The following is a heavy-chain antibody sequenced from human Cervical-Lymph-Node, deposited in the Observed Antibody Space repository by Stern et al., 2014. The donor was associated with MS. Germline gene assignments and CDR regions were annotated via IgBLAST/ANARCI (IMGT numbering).Heavy chain of an antibody. D-gene: IGHD2-15*01. CDR1: GYTFSSYG. CDR2: ISAYNGNT. J-gene: IGHJ4*02. CDR3: ARAYAADRFDH. Sequence: VQLVESGPEVKKPGASVKVSCKASGYTFSSYGIAWVRQAPGQGLQWMGWISAYNGNTNSAHTFQSRVTVTTDTSTSTGYMELRSLRSDDTAVYYCARAYAADRFDHWGQGSLVIVSS. V-gene: IGHV1-18*01.